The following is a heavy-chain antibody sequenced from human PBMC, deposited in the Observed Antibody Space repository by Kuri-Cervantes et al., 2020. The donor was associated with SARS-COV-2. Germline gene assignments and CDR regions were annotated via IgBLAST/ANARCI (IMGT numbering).Heavy chain of an antibody. CDR3: ARGELRRGGYYYTDV. D-gene: IGHD1-7*01. CDR1: GSSIGSVYYY. Sequence: SETLSLTCTVSGSSIGSVYYYWSWIRQSPGKGLEWIGYIYYSGSTHYSPSLESRVPISVDTSKSQFSLKLSSVTAADTAVYYCARGELRRGGYYYTDVWGKGTTVTVSS. J-gene: IGHJ6*03. CDR2: IYYSGST. V-gene: IGHV4-30-4*08.